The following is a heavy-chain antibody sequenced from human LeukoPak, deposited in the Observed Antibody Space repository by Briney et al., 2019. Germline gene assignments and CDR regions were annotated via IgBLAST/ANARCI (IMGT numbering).Heavy chain of an antibody. D-gene: IGHD3-10*01. Sequence: SQTLSLTCTVSGGSISSASHYWTWIRQPAGTGLEWIGRILTSGSTDYNPSLKSRVTISVETSKNQFSLKLSSVTPADTAIYYCAREESLTLDSWGQGTLVTVSS. CDR2: ILTSGST. J-gene: IGHJ4*02. CDR1: GGSISSASHY. V-gene: IGHV4-61*02. CDR3: AREESLTLDS.